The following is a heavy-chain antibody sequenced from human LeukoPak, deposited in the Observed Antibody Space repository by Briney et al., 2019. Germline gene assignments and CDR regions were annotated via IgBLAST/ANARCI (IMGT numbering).Heavy chain of an antibody. CDR2: ISSGGDAT. Sequence: PGGSLRLSCAASDFSFITYAMSWVRQAPGKGLEWVSTISSGGDATYYADSVKGRFTISRDNSKNTLYLQMNSLRVEDTAVYYCARDSSMLRGPLVIYYFDFWGQGTLVTVSS. V-gene: IGHV3-23*01. D-gene: IGHD3-10*01. CDR1: DFSFITYA. J-gene: IGHJ4*02. CDR3: ARDSSMLRGPLVIYYFDF.